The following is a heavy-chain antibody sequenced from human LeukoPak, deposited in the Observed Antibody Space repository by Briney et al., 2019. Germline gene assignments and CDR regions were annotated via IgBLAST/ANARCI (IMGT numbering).Heavy chain of an antibody. CDR3: ARAVRTVNVFDI. J-gene: IGHJ3*02. CDR2: IYTSGST. D-gene: IGHD1-1*01. Sequence: SETLSLTCSASDGSMKSYHWSWIRQPAGKGLEWIGRIYTSGSTDYNPSLMSRVTMSVDTSKNQFSLKLRSMTAADTAVYYCARAVRTVNVFDIWGQGTIVTVSS. CDR1: DGSMKSYH. V-gene: IGHV4-4*07.